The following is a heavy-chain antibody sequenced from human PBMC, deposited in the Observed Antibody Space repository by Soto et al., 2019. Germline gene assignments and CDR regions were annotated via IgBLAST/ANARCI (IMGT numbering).Heavy chain of an antibody. V-gene: IGHV4-4*07. CDR1: GAYISDFS. CDR2: ITINGNT. D-gene: IGHD5-12*01. CDR3: ARDRRWLQFRYAFDI. J-gene: IGHJ3*02. Sequence: SETLAISSRVSGAYISDFSLSWIRQPAGKGLEWIGRITINGNTQKNPSFKSRVTMSIDTSRNHFSLKLSSVTAADTAVYYCARDRRWLQFRYAFDIWGQGTMVTVSS.